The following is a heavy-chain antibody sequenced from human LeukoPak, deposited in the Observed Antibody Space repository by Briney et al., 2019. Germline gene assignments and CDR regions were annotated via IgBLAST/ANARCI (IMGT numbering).Heavy chain of an antibody. CDR1: GFTFSSYG. V-gene: IGHV3-30*18. Sequence: GGSLRLSCAASGFTFSSYGMHWARQAPGKGLEWVAVISYDGSNKYYADSVKGRFTISRDNSKNTLYLQMNSLRAEDTAVYYCAKDSSSWEPGFYYYYGMDVWGQGTTVTVSS. D-gene: IGHD6-13*01. CDR3: AKDSSSWEPGFYYYYGMDV. CDR2: ISYDGSNK. J-gene: IGHJ6*02.